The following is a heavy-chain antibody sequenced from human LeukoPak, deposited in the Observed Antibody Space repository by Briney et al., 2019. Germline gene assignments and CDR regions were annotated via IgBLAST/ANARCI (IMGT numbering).Heavy chain of an antibody. CDR2: ISYDGSNK. CDR3: AKDTTDFGVVNQMDP. Sequence: PGGSLRLSCAASGFTFRSYGMYWVRQAPGKGLEWVAVISYDGSNKYYADSVKGRFTISRDNSKNTLNLQMNSLEAEDTAVYYCAKDTTDFGVVNQMDPWGQGTLVTVSS. V-gene: IGHV3-30*18. CDR1: GFTFRSYG. D-gene: IGHD3-3*01. J-gene: IGHJ5*02.